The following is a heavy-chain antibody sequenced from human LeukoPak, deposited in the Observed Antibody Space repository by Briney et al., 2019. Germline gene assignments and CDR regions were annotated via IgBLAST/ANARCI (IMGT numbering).Heavy chain of an antibody. CDR3: ARDMGGVIVTNWFDP. CDR1: GYTFTGYY. CDR2: INPNSGGT. Sequence: ASVKVSCKASGYTFTGYYMHWVRQAPGQGLEWMGWINPNSGGTNYAQKFQGRVTMTRDTSISTAYMELSRLRSGDTAVYYCARDMGGVIVTNWFDPWGQGTLVTVSS. D-gene: IGHD3-16*02. V-gene: IGHV1-2*02. J-gene: IGHJ5*02.